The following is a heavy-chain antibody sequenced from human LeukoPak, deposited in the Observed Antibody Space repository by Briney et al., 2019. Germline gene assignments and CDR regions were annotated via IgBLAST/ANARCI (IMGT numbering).Heavy chain of an antibody. CDR3: AKDRTTFGVITGYGMDV. D-gene: IGHD3-3*01. J-gene: IGHJ6*02. CDR2: ISGSGDRT. Sequence: GGSLRLSCAASGFTFSSFGMNWVRQAPGKGLEWVSGISGSGDRTNYADSVKGRFTISRDKSKNTLYLQMNSLRAEDTAVYYCAKDRTTFGVITGYGMDVWGQGTTVTVSS. V-gene: IGHV3-23*01. CDR1: GFTFSSFG.